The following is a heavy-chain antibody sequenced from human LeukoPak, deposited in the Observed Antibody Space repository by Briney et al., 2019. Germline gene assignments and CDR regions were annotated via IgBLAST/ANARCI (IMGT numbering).Heavy chain of an antibody. D-gene: IGHD5/OR15-5a*01. CDR1: GFTFSTYS. V-gene: IGHV3-48*01. CDR3: ARDLYDLAFDI. J-gene: IGHJ3*02. Sequence: PGGSLRLSCAASGFTFSTYSMNWVRQAPGKGLEWVSYIRSNSRIIYYADSVKGRFTISRDNAKNSLYLQMNSLRAEDTAVYYCARDLYDLAFDIWGQGTTVTVSS. CDR2: IRSNSRII.